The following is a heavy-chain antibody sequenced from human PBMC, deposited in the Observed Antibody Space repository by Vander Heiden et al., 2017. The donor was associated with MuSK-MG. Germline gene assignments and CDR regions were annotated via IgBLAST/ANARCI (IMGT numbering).Heavy chain of an antibody. CDR2: IIPIFGTA. CDR3: ANCRFNYDILTGYYFMREYFQH. Sequence: QLQLVQSGAEVKKPGSSVKVSCKASGDTFSRYDISWVRQAPGQGLEWMGAIIPIFGTANYAQKFQGRVTITANESTSTAYMELSSLRSEDTAVYYCANCRFNYDILTGYYFMREYFQHWGQGTLVTVSS. D-gene: IGHD3-9*01. J-gene: IGHJ1*01. CDR1: GDTFSRYD. V-gene: IGHV1-69*01.